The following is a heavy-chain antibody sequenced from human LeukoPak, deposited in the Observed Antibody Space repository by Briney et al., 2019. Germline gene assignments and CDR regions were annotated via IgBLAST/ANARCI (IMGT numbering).Heavy chain of an antibody. J-gene: IGHJ4*02. CDR3: ARGPNDMNFDY. D-gene: IGHD3-9*01. CDR1: GFTFSSYG. Sequence: PGGSLRLSCAASGFTFSSYGMHWVRQAPGKGLEWVAVISYDGSNKYYADSVKGRFTISRDNSKNTLYLQMNSLRAEDTAVYYCARGPNDMNFDYWGQGTLVTVSS. V-gene: IGHV3-30*03. CDR2: ISYDGSNK.